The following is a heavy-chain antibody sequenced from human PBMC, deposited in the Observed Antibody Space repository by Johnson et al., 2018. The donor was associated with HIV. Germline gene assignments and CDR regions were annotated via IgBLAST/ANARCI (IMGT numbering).Heavy chain of an antibody. CDR1: GFNLSSSG. J-gene: IGHJ3*01. Sequence: QVQLVESGGGVVQPGGSLRLSCTASGFNLSSSGMHWVRQAPGTGLEWVAFILYDGNNRYYVDSVSGRFTISRDNSKNTLYLQMNSLRDGDTAVYYCARGRRSGWFDNDAFDFWGQGTMVTVSS. CDR2: ILYDGNNR. D-gene: IGHD6-19*01. CDR3: ARGRRSGWFDNDAFDF. V-gene: IGHV3-30*02.